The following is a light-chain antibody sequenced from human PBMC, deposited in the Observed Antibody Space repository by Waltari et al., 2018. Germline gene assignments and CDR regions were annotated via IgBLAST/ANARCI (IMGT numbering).Light chain of an antibody. J-gene: IGLJ3*02. V-gene: IGLV2-14*03. Sequence: QSALTQPASVSGSPGESITISCTGTSSDVGGHNHVSWYQHHPGKAPKLIIHDVNKRPSGVSNRFSGSKYDTTASLTISGLQAEEEADYYCNSFTDTASWVFGGGTKLTVL. CDR1: SSDVGGHNH. CDR2: DVN. CDR3: NSFTDTASWV.